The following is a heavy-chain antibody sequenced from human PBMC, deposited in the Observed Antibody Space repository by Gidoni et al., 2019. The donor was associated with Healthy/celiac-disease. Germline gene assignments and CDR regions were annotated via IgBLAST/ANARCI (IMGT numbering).Heavy chain of an antibody. CDR2: IYTSGST. CDR3: ARLAAAGPYYYYGMDV. D-gene: IGHD6-13*01. V-gene: IGHV4-4*07. Sequence: QVQLQESGPGLVKPSETLSLTCTVSGGSLSSYYWSWIRQPAGKGLEWIGRIYTSGSTNYNPSLKSRVTMSVDTSKNQFSLKLSSVTAADTAVYYCARLAAAGPYYYYGMDVWGQGTTVTVSS. CDR1: GGSLSSYY. J-gene: IGHJ6*02.